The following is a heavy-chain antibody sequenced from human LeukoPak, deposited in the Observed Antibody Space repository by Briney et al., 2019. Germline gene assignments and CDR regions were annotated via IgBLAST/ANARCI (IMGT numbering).Heavy chain of an antibody. Sequence: QAGGSLRLSCAASGFSFANHAMSWVRQTPGKGLEWVSAISGGGDITYYADSVKGRFTISRDNSKDTLFLQMHSLRPGDTAVYYCVREGTPATANYWGQGTLVTISS. V-gene: IGHV3-23*01. J-gene: IGHJ4*02. CDR3: VREGTPATANY. D-gene: IGHD2-21*02. CDR1: GFSFANHA. CDR2: ISGGGDIT.